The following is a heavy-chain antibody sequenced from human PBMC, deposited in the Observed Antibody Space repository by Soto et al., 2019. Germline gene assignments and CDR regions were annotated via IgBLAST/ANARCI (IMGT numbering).Heavy chain of an antibody. CDR2: MNPNSGNT. CDR3: ARGYTSRASITIFGVVRYGMDV. J-gene: IGHJ6*02. V-gene: IGHV1-8*01. CDR1: GYTFTSYD. D-gene: IGHD3-3*01. Sequence: ASVKVSCKASGYTFTSYDINWVRQATGQGLEWMGWMNPNSGNTGYAQKFQGRVTMTRNTSISTAYMELSSLRSEDTAVYYCARGYTSRASITIFGVVRYGMDVWGQGTTVTVSS.